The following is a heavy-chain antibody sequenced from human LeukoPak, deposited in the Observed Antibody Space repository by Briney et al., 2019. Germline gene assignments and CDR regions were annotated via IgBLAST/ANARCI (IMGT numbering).Heavy chain of an antibody. CDR2: ISDSGSST. CDR1: GGSISSGGYY. V-gene: IGHV3-23*01. CDR3: AKDRIESPYYFDY. J-gene: IGHJ4*02. D-gene: IGHD3-16*02. Sequence: ETLSLTCTVSGGSISSGGYYWSWIRQHPGKGLEWVSGISDSGSSTYCADSVKGRFTISRDNSKNTLHMEMNSLRAEDTAVYYCAKDRIESPYYFDYWGQGTLVSVSS.